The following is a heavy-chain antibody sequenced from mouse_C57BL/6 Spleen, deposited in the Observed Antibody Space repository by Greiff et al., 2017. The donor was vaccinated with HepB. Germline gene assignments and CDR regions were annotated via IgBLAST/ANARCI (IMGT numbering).Heavy chain of an antibody. CDR1: GYTFTSYW. D-gene: IGHD1-1*01. V-gene: IGHV1-5*01. Sequence: DVKLQESGTVLARPGASVKMSCKTSGYTFTSYWMHWVKQRPGQGLEWIGAIYPGNSDTSYNQKFKGKAKLTAVTAASTAYMELSSLTNEDSAVYYCTRGYYDGSSYGAWFAYWGQGTLVTVSA. CDR3: TRGYYDGSSYGAWFAY. CDR2: IYPGNSDT. J-gene: IGHJ3*01.